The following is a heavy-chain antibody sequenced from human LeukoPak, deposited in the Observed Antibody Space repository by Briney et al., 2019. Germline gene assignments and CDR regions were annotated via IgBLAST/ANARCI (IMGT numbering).Heavy chain of an antibody. V-gene: IGHV4-39*01. Sequence: SETLSLTCTVSGGSISSSSYYWGWIRQPPGKGLEWIGSIYYSGSTYYNPSLKSRATISVDTSKNQFSLKLSSVTAADTAVYYCARHDYSSRRNWFDPWGQGTLVTVSS. CDR1: GGSISSSSYY. J-gene: IGHJ5*02. CDR3: ARHDYSSRRNWFDP. D-gene: IGHD2-2*01. CDR2: IYYSGST.